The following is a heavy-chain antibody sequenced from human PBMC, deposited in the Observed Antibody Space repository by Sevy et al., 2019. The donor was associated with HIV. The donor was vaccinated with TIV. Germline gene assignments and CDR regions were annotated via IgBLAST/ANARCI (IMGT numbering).Heavy chain of an antibody. CDR2: ISTDGSAT. V-gene: IGHV3-74*01. D-gene: IGHD1-26*01. CDR1: GFTFSTYW. Sequence: GGSLRLSCAASGFTFSTYWMHWVRQAPGKGLVWVSRISTDGSATSYAESVKGRFTISRDNAKNTLYLQMNSLRAEDTAVYYCARNPGSYRFDYWGQGTLVTVSS. J-gene: IGHJ4*02. CDR3: ARNPGSYRFDY.